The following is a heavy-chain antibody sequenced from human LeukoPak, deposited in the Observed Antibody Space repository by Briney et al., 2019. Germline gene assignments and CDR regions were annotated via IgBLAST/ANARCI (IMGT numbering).Heavy chain of an antibody. V-gene: IGHV3-23*01. CDR2: IVGSGDKT. Sequence: PGGSRRLSCEASGFTFNRIAINWVRQAPGKGLEWVSRIVGSGDKTFYADSVKGRFTISRDNSKNMVHLQMNSLTAEDTARYYCVRRGDASSGWGDHDFWGQGALVTVSS. J-gene: IGHJ4*02. CDR1: GFTFNRIA. D-gene: IGHD6-19*01. CDR3: VRRGDASSGWGDHDF.